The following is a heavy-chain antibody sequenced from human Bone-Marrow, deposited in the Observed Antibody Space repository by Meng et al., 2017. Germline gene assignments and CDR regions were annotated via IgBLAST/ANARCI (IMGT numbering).Heavy chain of an antibody. CDR2: IIPIFGRA. Sequence: VKVSCKAAGGTFSSYASSCVRQAPGQGLEWMGGIIPIFGRANDAQKFQGRVTITADKSTSTAYMELSSLRSEDTAVYYCARRKYSSPPGFDYYYYGMDVWGQGTTVTVSS. J-gene: IGHJ6*02. V-gene: IGHV1-69*06. CDR1: GGTFSSYA. CDR3: ARRKYSSPPGFDYYYYGMDV. D-gene: IGHD6-13*01.